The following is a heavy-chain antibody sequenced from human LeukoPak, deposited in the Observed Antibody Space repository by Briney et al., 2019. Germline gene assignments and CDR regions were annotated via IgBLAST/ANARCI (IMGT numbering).Heavy chain of an antibody. D-gene: IGHD6-19*01. CDR3: ARGSRRLADFHY. CDR2: ISYSGST. J-gene: IGHJ4*02. Sequence: SETLSLTCTVSGDSISSSDYYWGWIRQPPGKGLGWIGTISYSGSTYYNPSLQSRVTISVDTSKNHFSLELSSVTAADTAVYYCARGSRRLADFHYWGQGTLVTVSS. CDR1: GDSISSSDYY. V-gene: IGHV4-39*02.